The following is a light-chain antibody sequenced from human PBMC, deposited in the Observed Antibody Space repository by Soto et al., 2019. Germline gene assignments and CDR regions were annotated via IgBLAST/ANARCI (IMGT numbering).Light chain of an antibody. J-gene: IGLJ3*02. CDR3: QSYDTSLTGWV. V-gene: IGLV1-40*01. CDR2: DNN. CDR1: SSNIGAGYD. Sequence: QSVLTRPPSVSGAPGQRVTISCTGSSSNIGAGYDVHWYQQLPGTAPKLLIYDNNYRPSGVPDRFSGSKSDTSASLAITGLQAEDEADYYCQSYDTSLTGWVFGGGTKLTVL.